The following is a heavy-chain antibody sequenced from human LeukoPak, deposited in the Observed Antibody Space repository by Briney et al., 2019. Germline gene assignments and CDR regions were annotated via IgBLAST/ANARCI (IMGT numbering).Heavy chain of an antibody. CDR1: GGSISSGGYS. J-gene: IGHJ4*02. Sequence: SQTLSLTCAVSGGSISSGGYSWSWIRQPPGKGLEWIGYIYHSGSTYYNPSLKSRVTISVDRSKNQFSLKLSSVTAADTAVYYCARGPGFGELLPLDYWGQGTMVTVSS. V-gene: IGHV4-30-2*01. CDR2: IYHSGST. D-gene: IGHD3-10*01. CDR3: ARGPGFGELLPLDY.